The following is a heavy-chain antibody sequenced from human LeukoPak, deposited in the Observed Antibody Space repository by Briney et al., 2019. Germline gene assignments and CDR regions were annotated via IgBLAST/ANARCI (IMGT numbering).Heavy chain of an antibody. CDR1: GGSISSYY. J-gene: IGHJ5*02. D-gene: IGHD3-9*01. Sequence: SETLSLTCTVSGGSISSYYWSWIRQAAGKGLEWIGRIYSSGSNNYNPSLKRRVTISVDKSKKQFSLKLSSVTAADTAVYYCARSTILIGANWFDPWGQGTLVTVSS. CDR3: ARSTILIGANWFDP. CDR2: IYSSGSN. V-gene: IGHV4-4*07.